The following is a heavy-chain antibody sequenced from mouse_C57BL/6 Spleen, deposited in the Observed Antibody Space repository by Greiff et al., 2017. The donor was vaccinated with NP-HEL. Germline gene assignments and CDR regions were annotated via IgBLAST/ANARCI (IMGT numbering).Heavy chain of an antibody. D-gene: IGHD2-5*01. CDR1: GYTFTSYW. J-gene: IGHJ1*03. CDR3: ARNYYSNYDWDFDV. CDR2: IDPSDSET. Sequence: QVQLQQPGAELVRPGSSVKLSCKASGYTFTSYWMHWVKQRPIQGLEWIGNIDPSDSETHYNQKFKDKATLTVGKSSSTAYMQLSSLTSEDSAVYYCARNYYSNYDWDFDVWGTGTTVTVSS. V-gene: IGHV1-52*01.